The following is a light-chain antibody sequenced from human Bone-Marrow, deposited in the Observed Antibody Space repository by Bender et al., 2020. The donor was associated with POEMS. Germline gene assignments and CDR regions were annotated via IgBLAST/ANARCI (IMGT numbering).Light chain of an antibody. CDR2: DVS. CDR1: SSDVGSYNL. CDR3: SSYTSTNTRWV. Sequence: QSALTQPASVSGSPGQSITVSCPGTSSDVGSYNLVSWYQQHPGKAPKVMIYDVSDRPSGVSDRFSGSKSGNTASLTISGLQAEDEADYYCSSYTSTNTRWVFGGGTKLTVL. J-gene: IGLJ3*02. V-gene: IGLV2-14*02.